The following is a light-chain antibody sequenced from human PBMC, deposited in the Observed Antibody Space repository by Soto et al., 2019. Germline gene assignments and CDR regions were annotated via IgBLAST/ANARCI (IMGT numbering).Light chain of an antibody. CDR3: QQYYSYPQT. CDR1: QGISSY. Sequence: IRMPQSPSSLSASTGDRVTITCRASQGISSYLSWYQQKPGKAPKLLIYAASTLQSGVPSRFSGSGSGTDFTLTISCLQSEDFATYYCQQYYSYPQTFGQGTKVDIK. V-gene: IGKV1-8*01. CDR2: AAS. J-gene: IGKJ1*01.